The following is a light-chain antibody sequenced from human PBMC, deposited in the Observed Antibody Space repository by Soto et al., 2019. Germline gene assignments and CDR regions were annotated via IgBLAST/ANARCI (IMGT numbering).Light chain of an antibody. Sequence: QAVVTADPCATVSTGGTDTTTCGSSTGAVTSGLYPYCFQQKPGQAPWPVSYDTRTKHTWKTPRSSGYLLGGKAALTLSGAQPEDEAEYFCLLSFKGRYVCGGGTKVTV. CDR1: TGAVTSGLY. J-gene: IGLJ1*01. CDR3: LLSFKGRYV. V-gene: IGLV7-46*01. CDR2: DTR.